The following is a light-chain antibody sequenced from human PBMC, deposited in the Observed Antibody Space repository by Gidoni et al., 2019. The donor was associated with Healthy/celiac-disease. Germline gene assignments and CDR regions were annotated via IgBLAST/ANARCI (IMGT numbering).Light chain of an antibody. J-gene: IGKJ2*01. CDR3: QQRGAWPFT. CDR2: DAS. V-gene: IGKV3-11*01. Sequence: EIVLTQSPATLSLSPGERATLSCRASQSDSRYLAWYQQKPGQAPRLLIYDASNRATGIPVRFGGSGSGTDVTLTISDLEPEDFAVYYCQQRGAWPFTFGQGAKLEIK. CDR1: QSDSRY.